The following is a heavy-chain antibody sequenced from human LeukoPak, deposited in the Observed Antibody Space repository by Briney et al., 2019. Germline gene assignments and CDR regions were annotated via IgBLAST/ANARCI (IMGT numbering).Heavy chain of an antibody. V-gene: IGHV4-59*01. Sequence: SETLSLTCSVSGGSISTYYWTWIRQTPAKGLEWIGYSHYSGSTNYNPSLKRRVTISVDTSKNQFSLTLSSVTAADTAIYSCARAPRGESDAASGFYGMDVWGQATTVTVSS. CDR2: SHYSGST. J-gene: IGHJ6*02. D-gene: IGHD3-22*01. CDR3: ARAPRGESDAASGFYGMDV. CDR1: GGSISTYY.